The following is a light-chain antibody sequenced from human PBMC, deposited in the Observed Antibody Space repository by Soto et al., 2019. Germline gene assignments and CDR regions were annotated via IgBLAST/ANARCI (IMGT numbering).Light chain of an antibody. CDR3: QQYDNPPPCT. J-gene: IGKJ1*01. V-gene: IGKV1-33*01. CDR2: DAS. Sequence: DIQMTQSPSSLSASVGDRVTITCQASQDISNYLNWYQQKPGKAPKLLIYDASNLETGVPSRFSGSGSGTDFTFTISSLQPEDIATYYGQQYDNPPPCTFGQGTKVEIK. CDR1: QDISNY.